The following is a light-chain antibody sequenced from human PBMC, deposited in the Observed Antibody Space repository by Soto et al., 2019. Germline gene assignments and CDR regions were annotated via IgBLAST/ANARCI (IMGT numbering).Light chain of an antibody. CDR3: QQRTNWQFT. CDR1: QSVGSY. Sequence: EIVLTQSPATLSLSPGERATLSCRASQSVGSYLAWYHHKPGQAPRLLLYAASNRATAVPARFSGSGSGTDFTLIIRSLEPEDVAYYDCQQRTNWQFTFGGGTKVEIK. J-gene: IGKJ4*01. V-gene: IGKV3-11*01. CDR2: AAS.